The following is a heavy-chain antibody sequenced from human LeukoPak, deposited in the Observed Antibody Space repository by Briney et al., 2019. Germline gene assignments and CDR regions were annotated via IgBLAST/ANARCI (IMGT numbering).Heavy chain of an antibody. Sequence: GGSLRLSCAASGFTFSGYAMTWVRQAPGKGLEWVSSITGSGDYTHYIDSVKGRFTISRDNSKNILYLPMSSLRGEDTALYYCAKDGLYYDGSAHVYYFDYWGQGTLVAVSS. CDR1: GFTFSGYA. D-gene: IGHD3-22*01. CDR2: ITGSGDYT. J-gene: IGHJ4*02. CDR3: AKDGLYYDGSAHVYYFDY. V-gene: IGHV3-23*01.